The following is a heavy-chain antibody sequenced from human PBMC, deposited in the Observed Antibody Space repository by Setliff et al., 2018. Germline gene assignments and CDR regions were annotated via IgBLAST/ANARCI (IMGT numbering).Heavy chain of an antibody. D-gene: IGHD2-21*02. CDR1: GFTFSNYG. Sequence: GGSLRLSCVASGFTFSNYGMHWVRQAPGKGLEWVALIWNDGSTKFYGDSVKGRFTIPRDNSENTLYLQMNSLRAEDTAVYYCARNWATAQHYYYGMDVWGQGTTVTVSS. J-gene: IGHJ6*02. V-gene: IGHV3-33*01. CDR2: IWNDGSTK. CDR3: ARNWATAQHYYYGMDV.